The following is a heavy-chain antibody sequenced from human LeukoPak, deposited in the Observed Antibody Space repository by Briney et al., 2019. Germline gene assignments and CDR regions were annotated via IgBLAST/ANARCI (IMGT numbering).Heavy chain of an antibody. V-gene: IGHV1-69*13. J-gene: IGHJ4*02. CDR3: ARRNSSSLTSYYFDY. Sequence: SVKVSCKATGYTFTAYHVYWLRQAPGQGLEWMGGIIPIFGTANYAQKFQGRVTITADESTSTAYMELSSLRSEDTAVYYCARRNSSSLTSYYFDYWGQGTLVTVSS. CDR2: IIPIFGTA. D-gene: IGHD6-6*01. CDR1: GYTFTAYH.